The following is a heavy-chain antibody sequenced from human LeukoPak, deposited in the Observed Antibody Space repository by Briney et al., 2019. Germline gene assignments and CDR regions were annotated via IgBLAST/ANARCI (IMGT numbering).Heavy chain of an antibody. CDR3: ARGLGDYNTDWFPVSGY. V-gene: IGHV1-8*01. D-gene: IGHD3-9*01. Sequence: EASVTVSCKASGYTFTTPDLTWVRQATGQGLEWMGWMNPGSGDTAYAQKFQGRVTMTRDTSMSTAYMELNSLGSEDTAIYYCARGLGDYNTDWFPVSGYWGQGTPVTVSS. CDR2: MNPGSGDT. J-gene: IGHJ4*02. CDR1: GYTFTTPD.